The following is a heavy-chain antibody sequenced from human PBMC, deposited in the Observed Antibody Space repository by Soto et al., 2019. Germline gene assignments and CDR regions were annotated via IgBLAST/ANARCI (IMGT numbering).Heavy chain of an antibody. D-gene: IGHD3-3*01. J-gene: IGHJ6*03. CDR1: GYTFTSYD. Sequence: GASVKVSCKASGYTFTSYDINWVRQATGQGLEWMGWMNPNSGNTGYAQKFQGRVTMTRNTSISTAYMELSSLRSEDTAVYYCARSDFWSGYPPQNYYYMDVWGKGTTVTVSS. CDR2: MNPNSGNT. V-gene: IGHV1-8*01. CDR3: ARSDFWSGYPPQNYYYMDV.